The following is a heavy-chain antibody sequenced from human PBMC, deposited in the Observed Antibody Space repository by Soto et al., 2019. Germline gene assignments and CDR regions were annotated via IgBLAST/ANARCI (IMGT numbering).Heavy chain of an antibody. J-gene: IGHJ4*02. D-gene: IGHD3-9*01. CDR1: GFDFSGAE. Sequence: GGSLRLSCSASGFDFSGAEMNWFRQAPGKGLEWVAYITGSGGTVFHADSVKGRFNISRDNARNSLFLQMNSLTADDTGVYYCARVSPFILGSPLWRQGTLVTVSS. CDR2: ITGSGGTV. CDR3: ARVSPFILGSPL. V-gene: IGHV3-48*03.